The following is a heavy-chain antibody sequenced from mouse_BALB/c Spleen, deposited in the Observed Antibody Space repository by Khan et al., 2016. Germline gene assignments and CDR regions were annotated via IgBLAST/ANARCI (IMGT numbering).Heavy chain of an antibody. J-gene: IGHJ2*01. CDR3: ARGVPFDY. V-gene: IGHV1-87*01. CDR2: IYPGDGDT. D-gene: IGHD2-14*01. CDR1: GYTFTSYW. Sequence: QVQLQQSGAELARPGASVKLSCKASGYTFTSYWMQWVKQRPGQGLDWIGAIYPGDGDTRYTQKFKGKATLTADKSSSTAYMQLSSLASEDSAVYYCARGVPFDYWGQGTTLTVSS.